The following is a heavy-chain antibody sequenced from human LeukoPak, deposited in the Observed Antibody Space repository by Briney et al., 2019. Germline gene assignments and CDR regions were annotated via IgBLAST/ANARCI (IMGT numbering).Heavy chain of an antibody. J-gene: IGHJ1*01. Sequence: PSETLSLTCAVYGGSFSGYYWSWIRQPPGKGREWIGEINHSGSTNYNPSLKSRVTISVDTSKNQFSLKLSSVTAADTAVYYCARDRYSSSWYAKGGYFQHWGQGTLVTVSS. CDR2: INHSGST. CDR1: GGSFSGYY. CDR3: ARDRYSSSWYAKGGYFQH. V-gene: IGHV4-34*01. D-gene: IGHD6-13*01.